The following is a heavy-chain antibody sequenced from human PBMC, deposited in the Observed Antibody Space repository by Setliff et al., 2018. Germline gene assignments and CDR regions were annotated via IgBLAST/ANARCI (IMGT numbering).Heavy chain of an antibody. J-gene: IGHJ4*02. CDR1: GYTFTNYG. Sequence: ASVKVSCKASGYTFTNYGINWVRQAPGQGLEWMGWINNYNMNTNYPQKFLGRVTMTTDTSTSTAYMELRSLRPDDTAVYYCARLVRYCTRTSCQRTPGAEYWGQGTLVTVSS. V-gene: IGHV1-18*01. CDR3: ARLVRYCTRTSCQRTPGAEY. CDR2: INNYNMNT. D-gene: IGHD2-2*01.